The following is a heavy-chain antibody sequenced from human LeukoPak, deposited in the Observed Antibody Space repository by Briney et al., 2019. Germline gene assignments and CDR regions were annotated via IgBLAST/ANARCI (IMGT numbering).Heavy chain of an antibody. V-gene: IGHV1-8*01. J-gene: IGHJ4*02. D-gene: IGHD2-21*01. CDR2: TNPNTGNT. Sequence: ASVKVSCMASGYTFTNYDISWVRQATGQGLEWLGWTNPNTGNTGYPQKFQGRVTITTSTSTNTDYMELSGLTSEDTAIYYCAKAYCGGDCYPCFDSWGQGTPVTVSS. CDR1: GYTFTNYD. CDR3: AKAYCGGDCYPCFDS.